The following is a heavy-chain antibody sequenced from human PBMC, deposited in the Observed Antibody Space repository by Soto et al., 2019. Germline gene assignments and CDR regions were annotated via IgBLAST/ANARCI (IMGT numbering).Heavy chain of an antibody. CDR2: IYSGGST. Sequence: GGSLRLSCAASGFTVSSNYMSWVRQAPGKGLEWVSVIYSGGSTYYADSVKGRFTISRHNSKNTLYLQMNSLRAEDTAVYYCARVGQSDYYYYYYMDVWGKGTTVTVSS. CDR3: ARVGQSDYYYYYYMDV. V-gene: IGHV3-53*04. CDR1: GFTVSSNY. J-gene: IGHJ6*03. D-gene: IGHD2-21*02.